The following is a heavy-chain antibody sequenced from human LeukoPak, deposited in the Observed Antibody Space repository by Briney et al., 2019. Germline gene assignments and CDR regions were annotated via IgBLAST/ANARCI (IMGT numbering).Heavy chain of an antibody. CDR2: IRYDGSNK. CDR3: AKCSKRPFWSGYYGYYFDY. J-gene: IGHJ4*02. V-gene: IGHV3-30*02. Sequence: GGSLRLSCAASGITFSSYGMHWVRQAPGKGLEWVAFIRYDGSNKYYADSVKGRFTISRDNSKNTLYLQMNSLRAEDTAVYYCAKCSKRPFWSGYYGYYFDYWGQGTLVTVSS. D-gene: IGHD3-3*01. CDR1: GITFSSYG.